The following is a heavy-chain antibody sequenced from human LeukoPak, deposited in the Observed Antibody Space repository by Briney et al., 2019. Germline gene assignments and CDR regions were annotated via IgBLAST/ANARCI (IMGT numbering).Heavy chain of an antibody. D-gene: IGHD1-26*01. Sequence: GESLKISCKGSGHSFTSYWIGWVRQMPGKGLEWMGIIYPGDSDTRYSPSFQGQVTISADKSISTAYLQWSSLKASDTAMYYCARGDSGSYFPYYYYMDVWGKGTTVTVSS. CDR2: IYPGDSDT. CDR1: GHSFTSYW. J-gene: IGHJ6*03. V-gene: IGHV5-51*01. CDR3: ARGDSGSYFPYYYYMDV.